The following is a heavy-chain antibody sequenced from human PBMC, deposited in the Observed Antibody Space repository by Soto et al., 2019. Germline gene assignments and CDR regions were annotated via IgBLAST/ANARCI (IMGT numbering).Heavy chain of an antibody. CDR1: GGSISSYY. CDR2: IYYSGST. V-gene: IGHV4-59*08. J-gene: IGHJ5*02. CDR3: ARRYCSGGSCYPNWFDP. Sequence: QVQLQESGPGLVKPSETLSLTCTVSGGSISSYYWSWIRQPPGKGLEWIGYIYYSGSTNYNPSLKSRVTISVDTSKNQFSLKLSSVTAADTAVYYCARRYCSGGSCYPNWFDPWGQGTLVTVSS. D-gene: IGHD2-15*01.